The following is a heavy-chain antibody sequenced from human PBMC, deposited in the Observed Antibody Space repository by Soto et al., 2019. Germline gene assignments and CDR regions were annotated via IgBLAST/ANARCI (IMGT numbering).Heavy chain of an antibody. D-gene: IGHD2-21*02. CDR3: AGTSGVVVTATGYYFDY. CDR2: IIPIFGTA. V-gene: IGHV1-69*13. Sequence: GASVKVSFKASGGTFSSYAISWLRQAPGQGLEWMGGIIPIFGTANYAQKFQGRVTITADESTSTAYMELSSLRSEDTAVYYCAGTSGVVVTATGYYFDYWGQGTLVTVSS. J-gene: IGHJ4*02. CDR1: GGTFSSYA.